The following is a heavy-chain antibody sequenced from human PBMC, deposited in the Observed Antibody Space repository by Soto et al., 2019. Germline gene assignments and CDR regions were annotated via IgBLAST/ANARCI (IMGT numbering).Heavy chain of an antibody. Sequence: QVQLVQSGAEVKKPGASVKVSCKASGYTFTSYAMHWVRQAPGQRLEWMGWINAGNGNTKYSQKFQGRVTITRDTSASTAYMELGSLRSEDTAVYYCAREEAYYDFWSGYSLSFDYWGQGTLVTVSS. CDR1: GYTFTSYA. J-gene: IGHJ4*02. V-gene: IGHV1-3*01. CDR2: INAGNGNT. CDR3: AREEAYYDFWSGYSLSFDY. D-gene: IGHD3-3*01.